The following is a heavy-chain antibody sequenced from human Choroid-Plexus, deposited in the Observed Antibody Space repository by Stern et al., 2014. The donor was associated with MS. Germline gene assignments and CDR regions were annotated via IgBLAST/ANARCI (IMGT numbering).Heavy chain of an antibody. CDR3: AKDRQYLTYFFDH. J-gene: IGHJ5*02. CDR2: VSYDGSNK. D-gene: IGHD2/OR15-2a*01. CDR1: GFTFGSCA. Sequence: VQLVESGGGVVQPGRPLRLSCVASGFTFGSCAMHWVRQAPGKGLERVAGVSYDGSNKYHADSVKGRFTISRDNSQNTLYMQMSSLRPEDTAVYYCAKDRQYLTYFFDHWGQGSLVTVSS. V-gene: IGHV3-30*18.